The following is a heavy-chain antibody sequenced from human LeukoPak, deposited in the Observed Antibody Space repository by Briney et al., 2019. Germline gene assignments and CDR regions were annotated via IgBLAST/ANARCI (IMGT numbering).Heavy chain of an antibody. J-gene: IGHJ2*01. CDR2: IYYSGST. D-gene: IGHD1-1*01. V-gene: IGHV4-59*01. CDR3: ARSMYNWNWYFDL. CDR1: GGSISSYY. Sequence: PSETLSLTCTVSGGSISSYYWSRIRQPPGKGLEWIGYIYYSGSTNYNPSLKSRVTISVDTSKNQFSLKLSSVTAADTAVYYCARSMYNWNWYFDLWGRGTLVTVSS.